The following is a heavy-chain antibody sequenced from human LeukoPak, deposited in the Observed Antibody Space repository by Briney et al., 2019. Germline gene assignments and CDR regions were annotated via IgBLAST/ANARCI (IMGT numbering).Heavy chain of an antibody. Sequence: PGGSVRLSCAASGFTVSGNFMTWVRQAPGKGLEWVSIIYSAGDTYYADSVKGRFTTSRDNSKNTLYLQMNNLRADDTAMYYCAREVTMIRGVTQNFYGMDVWGKGTAVTVSS. CDR3: AREVTMIRGVTQNFYGMDV. D-gene: IGHD3-10*01. V-gene: IGHV3-53*01. J-gene: IGHJ6*04. CDR1: GFTVSGNF. CDR2: IYSAGDT.